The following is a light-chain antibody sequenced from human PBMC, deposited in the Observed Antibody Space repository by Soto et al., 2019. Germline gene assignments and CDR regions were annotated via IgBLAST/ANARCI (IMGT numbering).Light chain of an antibody. Sequence: QSALTQPASVSGSPGQSITISCSGSSSDIGGINTFISWYQQTPGKAPKLIFHQISERPSGVSNRFAGSKSGNTAFLPISGLQADDEADYHCSSKPTTSTPVVFGGGTKLTVL. J-gene: IGLJ2*01. CDR1: SSDIGGINTF. CDR3: SSKPTTSTPVV. V-gene: IGLV2-14*01. CDR2: QIS.